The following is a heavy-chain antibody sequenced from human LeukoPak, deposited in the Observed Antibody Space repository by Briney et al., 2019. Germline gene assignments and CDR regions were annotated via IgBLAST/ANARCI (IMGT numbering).Heavy chain of an antibody. CDR2: IYYSGST. CDR1: GGSISSYY. D-gene: IGHD4/OR15-4a*01. J-gene: IGHJ6*02. Sequence: SETLSLTCTVSGGSISSYYSSWIRQPPGKGLEWIGYIYYSGSTNYNPSLKSRVTISVDTSKNQFSLKLSSVTAADTAVYYCARDLTPLPAYGTDVWGQGTTVTVSS. CDR3: ARDLTPLPAYGTDV. V-gene: IGHV4-59*01.